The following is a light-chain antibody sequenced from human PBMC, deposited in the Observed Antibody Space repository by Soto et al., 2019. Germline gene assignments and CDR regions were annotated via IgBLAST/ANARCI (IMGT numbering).Light chain of an antibody. CDR1: SSDVGGYNY. V-gene: IGLV2-14*01. CDR3: NSYTSSSTLAVV. J-gene: IGLJ2*01. Sequence: QSALTQPASVSGSPGQSITISCTGTSSDVGGYNYVSWYQQHPGKAPKLMIYDVSNRPSVVSKRFSGSKSGNTASLTISGLQSEDEADYYGNSYTSSSTLAVVFGGGTKVTVL. CDR2: DVS.